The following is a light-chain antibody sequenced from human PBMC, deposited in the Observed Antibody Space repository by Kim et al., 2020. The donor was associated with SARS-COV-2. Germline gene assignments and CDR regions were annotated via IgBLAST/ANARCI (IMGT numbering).Light chain of an antibody. J-gene: IGKJ1*01. CDR3: QKYNSAPLT. V-gene: IGKV1-27*01. CDR1: QGINTY. CDR2: GAS. Sequence: DIQMTQSPSSLSASVGDRVTITCRASQGINTYLAWYQQKPGKVPKLLIYGASALHSGVPSRFSGSGSGTDFTLTISSLQPEDVATYYCQKYNSAPLTFGQGTKVDIK.